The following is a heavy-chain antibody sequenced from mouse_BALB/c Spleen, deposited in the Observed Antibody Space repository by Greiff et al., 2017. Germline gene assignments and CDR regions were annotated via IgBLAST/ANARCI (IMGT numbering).Heavy chain of an antibody. J-gene: IGHJ2*01. CDR1: GYSFTSYW. D-gene: IGHD2-4*01. CDR3: TRKGSTMITTFDY. V-gene: IGHV1-5*01. Sequence: SGTVLARPGASVKMSCKASGYSFTSYWMHWVKQRPGQGLEWIGAIYPGNSDTSYNQKFKGKAKLTAVTSASTAYMELSSLTNEDSAVYYCTRKGSTMITTFDYWGQGTTLTVSS. CDR2: IYPGNSDT.